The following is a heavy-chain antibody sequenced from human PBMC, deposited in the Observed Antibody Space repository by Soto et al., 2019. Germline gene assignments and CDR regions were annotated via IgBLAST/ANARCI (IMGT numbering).Heavy chain of an antibody. CDR2: IYYSGST. CDR3: ASGDSSSTIYGMDV. J-gene: IGHJ6*02. D-gene: IGHD6-13*01. V-gene: IGHV4-31*03. Sequence: SETLSLTCTVSGGSISSGGYYWSWIRQHPGKGLEWIGYIYYSGSTYYNPSLKSRVTISVDTSKNQFSLKLSSVTAADTAVYYCASGDSSSTIYGMDVWGQGTTVTVSS. CDR1: GGSISSGGYY.